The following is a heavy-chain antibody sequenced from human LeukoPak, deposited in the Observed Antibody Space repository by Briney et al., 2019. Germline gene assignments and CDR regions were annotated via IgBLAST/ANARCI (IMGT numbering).Heavy chain of an antibody. CDR2: ISGSGGST. CDR3: AKGAPSSGWYLD. Sequence: GGSLRLSCAAAGFTFSSYGMSWVRQAAGKGLEWVSAISGSGGSTYYADSVKGRFTISRDNFKNTLYLQVNSLRAEDTAVYYCAKGAPSSGWYLDWSQGTLVTVSS. V-gene: IGHV3-23*01. J-gene: IGHJ4*02. D-gene: IGHD6-19*01. CDR1: GFTFSSYG.